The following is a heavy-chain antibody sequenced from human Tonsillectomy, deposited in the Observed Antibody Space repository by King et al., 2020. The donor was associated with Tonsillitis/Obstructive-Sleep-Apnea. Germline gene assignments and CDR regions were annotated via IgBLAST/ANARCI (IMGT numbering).Heavy chain of an antibody. CDR2: INHSGST. Sequence: VQLPQWGAGLLKPSETLSLPCAVSGGSFSGYYWSWIRQPPGKGLEWIGEINHSGSTNYNPSLKSRVTISVDTSKNQFSLKLSSVTAADTAVYYCALGVPAAIQHYYYYYMDVWGKGTTVTVSS. V-gene: IGHV4-34*01. D-gene: IGHD2-2*02. CDR3: ALGVPAAIQHYYYYYMDV. CDR1: GGSFSGYY. J-gene: IGHJ6*03.